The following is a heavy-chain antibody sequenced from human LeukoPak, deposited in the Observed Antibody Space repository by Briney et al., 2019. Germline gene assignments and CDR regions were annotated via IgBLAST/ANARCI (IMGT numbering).Heavy chain of an antibody. V-gene: IGHV4-61*05. Sequence: SETLSLTCTVSGDSISSSSYYWGWIRQPPGKGLEWIGYIYYSGGTNYNPSLESRVTISVDTSKNQFSLKLRSVTAADTAVYYCARHEGDTSGYYMYNWFDPWGQGTLVTVSS. D-gene: IGHD3-22*01. CDR1: GDSISSSSYY. J-gene: IGHJ5*02. CDR2: IYYSGGT. CDR3: ARHEGDTSGYYMYNWFDP.